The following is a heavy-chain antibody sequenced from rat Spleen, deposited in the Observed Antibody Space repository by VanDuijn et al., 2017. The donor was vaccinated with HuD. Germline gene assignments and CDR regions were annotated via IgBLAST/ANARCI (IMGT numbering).Heavy chain of an antibody. CDR3: AREGPFNPFAY. J-gene: IGHJ3*01. V-gene: IGHV2-43*01. CDR2: IWTGGNT. CDR1: GFSLTSYH. D-gene: IGHD1-3*01. Sequence: QVQLKESGPGLVQPSQTLSLTCTVSGFSLTSYHVSWVRQPPGKGLEWMGVIWTGGNTAYNSLLKSRLSISRDTSKSQVLLKMNSLQTEDTAMYFCAREGPFNPFAYWGQGTLVTVSS.